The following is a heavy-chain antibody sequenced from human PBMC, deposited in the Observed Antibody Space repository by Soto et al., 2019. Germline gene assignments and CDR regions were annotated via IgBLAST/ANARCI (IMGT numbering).Heavy chain of an antibody. Sequence: SETLSVTCTVSGGSVSNYYWSWIRQPPGKGLEWIGYMYHSGSTNYNPSLKSRVTISLDTSKNQFSLKLSSVTAADTAVYYCARLYYDILTGYYWYGMDVWGQGTTVTVSS. CDR3: ARLYYDILTGYYWYGMDV. CDR2: MYHSGST. CDR1: GGSVSNYY. V-gene: IGHV4-4*08. J-gene: IGHJ6*02. D-gene: IGHD3-9*01.